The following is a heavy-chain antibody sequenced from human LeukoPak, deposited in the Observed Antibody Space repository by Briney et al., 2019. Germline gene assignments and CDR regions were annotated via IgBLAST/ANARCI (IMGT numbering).Heavy chain of an antibody. V-gene: IGHV3-74*01. J-gene: IGHJ4*02. D-gene: IGHD6-13*01. CDR1: GFTFRTYW. CDR3: AKDKGAAAGFDY. CDR2: INEDGSIT. Sequence: GGSLGLSCAVSGFTFRTYWMHWVRQVPGVGLVWVSRINEDGSITNYADSVKGRFSISRDNAKNTLYLQMNSLRAEDTALYYCAKDKGAAAGFDYWGQGTLVTVSS.